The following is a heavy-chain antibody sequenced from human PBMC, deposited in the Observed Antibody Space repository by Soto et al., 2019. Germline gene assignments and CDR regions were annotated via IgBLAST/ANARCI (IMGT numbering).Heavy chain of an antibody. CDR2: IWYDGSKK. D-gene: IGHD3-3*01. Sequence: QVQVVESGGGVVQPGRSLRLSCAAFGFTFSSFGMHWVRQAPGKGLEWVSLIWYDGSKKSYGDSVKGRFTISRDNSRNKVYLQMNSRRADDTAVYYCARDASYYSLWSGYYPSRNGMDVWGQGTTVTVSS. CDR3: ARDASYYSLWSGYYPSRNGMDV. CDR1: GFTFSSFG. V-gene: IGHV3-33*01. J-gene: IGHJ6*02.